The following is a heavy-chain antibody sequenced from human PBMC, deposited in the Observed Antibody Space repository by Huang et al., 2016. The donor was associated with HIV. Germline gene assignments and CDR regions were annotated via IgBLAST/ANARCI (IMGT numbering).Heavy chain of an antibody. J-gene: IGHJ4*02. D-gene: IGHD3-16*01. V-gene: IGHV1-18*04. CDR3: ARTKGEFDF. CDR2: ISDDNVST. CDR1: GYKFHIYE. Sequence: QIHLVQSGPEVKQPGASVKVSCKASGYKFHIYEITWVRQTPGQGLEGMGWISDDNVSTRFAQKFQDRLTMTTDVSTSTAYLELRSLRLDDTAVYYCARTKGEFDFWGQGALVTVSS.